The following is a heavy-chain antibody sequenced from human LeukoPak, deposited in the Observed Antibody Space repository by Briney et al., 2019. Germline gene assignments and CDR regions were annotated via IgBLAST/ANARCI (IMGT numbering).Heavy chain of an antibody. CDR2: INWDSDYI. CDR1: GVTFDDFT. D-gene: IGHD3-16*01. J-gene: IGHJ4*02. CDR3: VKYNKSVGGFDH. Sequence: GRSLRLSCDVSGVTFDDFTMHWVRQAPGKGLEWVSSINWDSDYIYYADSVNGRFTISRDNAKNSLSLQMKSLRAEDTALYYCVKYNKSVGGFDHWGQGTLVTVSS. V-gene: IGHV3-9*01.